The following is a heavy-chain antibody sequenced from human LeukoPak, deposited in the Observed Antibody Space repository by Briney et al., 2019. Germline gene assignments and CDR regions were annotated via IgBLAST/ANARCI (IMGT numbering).Heavy chain of an antibody. Sequence: SETLSLTCAVYGGSFSGYYWSWIRQPPGKGLEWIGELNQSGSTNYNPSRKSRVTISVDTSKNQFSLKLSSVTAADTAVYYCARDFIAAAGPVDYWGQGTLVTVSS. CDR3: ARDFIAAAGPVDY. J-gene: IGHJ4*02. CDR1: GGSFSGYY. D-gene: IGHD6-13*01. CDR2: LNQSGST. V-gene: IGHV4-34*01.